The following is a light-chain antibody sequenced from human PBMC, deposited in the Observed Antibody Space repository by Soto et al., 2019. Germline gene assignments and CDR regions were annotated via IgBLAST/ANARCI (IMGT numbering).Light chain of an antibody. Sequence: DIQMTQSPSSLSASVGDRVTITCRASQSISSYLNWYQQKPGKAPKLLIYAASSLQSGVPSRFSGSGSGTDFTLTICSLEPEDFATYYCQQSYSTPAHTFGGGTKVEIK. J-gene: IGKJ4*01. CDR3: QQSYSTPAHT. V-gene: IGKV1-39*01. CDR1: QSISSY. CDR2: AAS.